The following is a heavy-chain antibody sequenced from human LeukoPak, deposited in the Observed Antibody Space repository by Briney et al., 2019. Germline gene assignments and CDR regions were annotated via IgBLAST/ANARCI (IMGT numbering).Heavy chain of an antibody. V-gene: IGHV1-2*02. Sequence: GASVKVSCKASGYTFTGYYMHWVRQAPGQGLEWMGWINPNSGGTNYAQKFQGRVTMTRDTSISTAYMELSRLRSDDTAVYYCARARWELLYLSFDYWGQGTLVTVSS. CDR1: GYTFTGYY. CDR3: ARARWELLYLSFDY. J-gene: IGHJ4*02. CDR2: INPNSGGT. D-gene: IGHD1-26*01.